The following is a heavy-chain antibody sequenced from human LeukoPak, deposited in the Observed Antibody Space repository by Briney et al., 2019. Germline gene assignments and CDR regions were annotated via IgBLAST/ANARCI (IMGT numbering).Heavy chain of an antibody. V-gene: IGHV1-69*04. D-gene: IGHD3-22*01. CDR1: GYTFTSYY. Sequence: SVKVSCKASGYTFTSYYMRWVRQAPGQGLEWMGRIIPILGIANYAQKFQGRVTITADKSTSTAYMELSSLRSEDTAVYYCARVPYYYDSSGPLPEGELLGNWFDPWGQGTLVTVSS. J-gene: IGHJ5*02. CDR3: ARVPYYYDSSGPLPEGELLGNWFDP. CDR2: IIPILGIA.